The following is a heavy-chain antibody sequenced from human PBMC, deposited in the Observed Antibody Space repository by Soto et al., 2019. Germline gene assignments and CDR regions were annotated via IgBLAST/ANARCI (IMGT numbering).Heavy chain of an antibody. Sequence: QITLKESGPTLVKPAQTLTLTCSFSGFSMKTRGVHVGWIRQTPEKALEWLALIYWEDEKRYSPSLESRLTISKDTSKNQVVLIMIDMDHVDTATYYCEYRNFDYVWERKVNYSYRFNVWGQGTTVVVSS. CDR3: EYRNFDYVWERKVNYSYRFNV. D-gene: IGHD3-16*01. V-gene: IGHV2-5*02. CDR2: IYWEDEK. J-gene: IGHJ6*02. CDR1: GFSMKTRGVH.